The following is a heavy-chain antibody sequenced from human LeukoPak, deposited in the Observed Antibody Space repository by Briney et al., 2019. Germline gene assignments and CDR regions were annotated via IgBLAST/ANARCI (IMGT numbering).Heavy chain of an antibody. CDR1: GGSISSYY. CDR2: IYYSGST. J-gene: IGHJ4*02. CDR3: ARDRVHEDLGPFDY. D-gene: IGHD7-27*01. Sequence: SETLSLTCTVSGGSISSYYWSWIRQFPGKGLEWIGYIYYSGSTHYNPSLKSRVTISVDTSKNQFSLKLSSVTAADTAVYYCARDRVHEDLGPFDYWGQEPLVPFSS. V-gene: IGHV4-59*01.